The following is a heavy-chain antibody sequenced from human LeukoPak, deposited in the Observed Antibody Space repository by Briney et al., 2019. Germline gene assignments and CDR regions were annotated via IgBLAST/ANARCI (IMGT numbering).Heavy chain of an antibody. D-gene: IGHD6-6*01. CDR2: ISSSSSYI. CDR1: GFTFSSYS. V-gene: IGHV3-21*01. CDR3: ARDVRATPRIAARGYYYMDV. Sequence: PGGSLRLSCAASGFTFSSYSMNWVRQAPGKGLEWVSSISSSSSYIYYADSVKGRFTISRDNAKNSLYLQMNSLRAEDTAVYYCARDVRATPRIAARGYYYMDVWGKGTTVTVSS. J-gene: IGHJ6*03.